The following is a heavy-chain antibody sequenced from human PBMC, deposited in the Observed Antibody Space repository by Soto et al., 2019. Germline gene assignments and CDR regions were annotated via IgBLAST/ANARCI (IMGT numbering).Heavy chain of an antibody. Sequence: GASVKVSCKASGYTFTSYGISWVRQAPGQGLEWMGWISAYNGNTNYAQKLQGRVTMTTDTSTSTAYMELRSLRSDDTAVYYCARDSEYYDFWSGYRIDVFDIWVQGTMVTVSS. CDR3: ARDSEYYDFWSGYRIDVFDI. D-gene: IGHD3-3*01. CDR1: GYTFTSYG. V-gene: IGHV1-18*01. CDR2: ISAYNGNT. J-gene: IGHJ3*02.